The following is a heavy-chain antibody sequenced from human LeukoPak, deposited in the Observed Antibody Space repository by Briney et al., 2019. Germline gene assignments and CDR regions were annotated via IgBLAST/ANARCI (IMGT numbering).Heavy chain of an antibody. V-gene: IGHV3-30*18. Sequence: GGSLRLSCAASGFTFSSYGMHWVRQAPGKGLEWVAVISYDGSNKYYADSVKGRFTISRDNSKSTLSLQMISLRAEDTALYYCAKGLKTAVGPYMGYHYYMDVWGKGTTVTVSS. CDR1: GFTFSSYG. J-gene: IGHJ6*03. D-gene: IGHD5-18*01. CDR2: ISYDGSNK. CDR3: AKGLKTAVGPYMGYHYYMDV.